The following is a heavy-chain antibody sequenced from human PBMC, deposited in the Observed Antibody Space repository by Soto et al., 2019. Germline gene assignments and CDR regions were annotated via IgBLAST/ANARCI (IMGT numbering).Heavy chain of an antibody. J-gene: IGHJ4*02. CDR1: GGSFSGYY. D-gene: IGHD3-3*01. CDR3: ARPRSTIFRVVRGFDY. CDR2: INHSGST. Sequence: SETLSLTCAVYGGSFSGYYWSWIRQPPGKGLEWIGEINHSGSTNYNPSLKSRVTISVDTSKNQFSLKLSSVTAADTAVYYCARPRSTIFRVVRGFDYWGQGTLVTVSS. V-gene: IGHV4-34*01.